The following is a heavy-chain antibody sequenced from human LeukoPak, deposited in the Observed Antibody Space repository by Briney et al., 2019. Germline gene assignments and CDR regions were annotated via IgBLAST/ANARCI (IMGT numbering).Heavy chain of an antibody. J-gene: IGHJ5*02. D-gene: IGHD3-22*01. CDR1: GYTFTSYD. V-gene: IGHV1-8*01. Sequence: GASVRVSCKASGYTFTSYDINWVRQATGQGLEWMGWMNPNSGNTGYAQKFQGRVTMTRNTSISTAYMELSSLRSEDTAVYYCARDPDSSGYEDWFGPWGQGTLVTVSS. CDR2: MNPNSGNT. CDR3: ARDPDSSGYEDWFGP.